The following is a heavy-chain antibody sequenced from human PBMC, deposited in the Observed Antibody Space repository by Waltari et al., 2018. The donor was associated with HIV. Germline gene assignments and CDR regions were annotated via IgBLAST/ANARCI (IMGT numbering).Heavy chain of an antibody. V-gene: IGHV3-23*01. Sequence: EVKLLESGGGLVQPGGSLRLSCEASGFSFSSYAMSWVRQAPGKGLEWVSGIRGSGDSRYYADSVKGRFSISRDNSKNTLSLQMNSLRAEDTAVYYCARLMGTSFGMVIYYSYGMDVWGQGTTVTVSS. CDR1: GFSFSSYA. CDR2: IRGSGDSR. J-gene: IGHJ6*02. D-gene: IGHD3-3*01. CDR3: ARLMGTSFGMVIYYSYGMDV.